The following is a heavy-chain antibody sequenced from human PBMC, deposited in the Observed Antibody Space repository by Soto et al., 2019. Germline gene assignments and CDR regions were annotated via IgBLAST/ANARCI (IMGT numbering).Heavy chain of an antibody. CDR3: ARGLAGYCSSTSCSHLGMDV. J-gene: IGHJ6*02. Sequence: GGSLRLSCAASGFTFSSYSMNCVRQAPGKGLEWVSSISSSSSYIYYADSVKGRFTISRDNAKNSLYLQMNSLRAEDTAVYYCARGLAGYCSSTSCSHLGMDVWGQGTTVTVSS. CDR1: GFTFSSYS. V-gene: IGHV3-21*01. CDR2: ISSSSSYI. D-gene: IGHD2-2*03.